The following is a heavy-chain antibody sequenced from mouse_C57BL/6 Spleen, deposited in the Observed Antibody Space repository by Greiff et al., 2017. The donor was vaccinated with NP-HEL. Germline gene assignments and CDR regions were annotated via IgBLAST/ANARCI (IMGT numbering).Heavy chain of an antibody. D-gene: IGHD2-4*01. CDR3: ARTDDYGFAY. Sequence: QVQLQQPGAELVMPGASVKLSCKASGYTFTSYWMHWVKQRPGQGLEWFGEIDPSDSYTNYNQKFKGKSTLTVDKSSSTAYMQLSSLTSEDSAVYYCARTDDYGFAYWGQGTLVTVSA. V-gene: IGHV1-69*01. CDR2: IDPSDSYT. J-gene: IGHJ3*01. CDR1: GYTFTSYW.